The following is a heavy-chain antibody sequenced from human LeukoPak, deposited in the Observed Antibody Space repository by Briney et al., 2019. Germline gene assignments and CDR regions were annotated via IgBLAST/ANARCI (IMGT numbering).Heavy chain of an antibody. CDR1: GYTFTGYY. V-gene: IGHV1-2*02. CDR3: ARVGRRTAAGTPFDY. CDR2: INPNSGGT. D-gene: IGHD6-13*01. J-gene: IGHJ4*02. Sequence: ASVKVSCKASGYTFTGYYMHWVRQAPGQGLEWMGWINPNSGGTNYAQKFQGRVTMTRDTSISTAYMELSRLKSDDTAVYYCARVGRRTAAGTPFDYWGQGTLSPSPQ.